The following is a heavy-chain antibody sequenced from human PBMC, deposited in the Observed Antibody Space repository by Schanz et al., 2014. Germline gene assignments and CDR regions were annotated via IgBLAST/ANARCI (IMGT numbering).Heavy chain of an antibody. D-gene: IGHD3-22*01. CDR1: GGTFNSYT. J-gene: IGHJ4*02. V-gene: IGHV1-69*08. CDR2: IIPILGIA. CDR3: ARDYYDSSGYYYCDY. Sequence: QVQLVQSGAEVKKPGSSMKVSCKASGGTFNSYTINWVRQAPGQGLEWMGRIIPILGIANYAQKFQGRLTITADKSTSTAYMELSSLRSEDTAMYYCARDYYDSSGYYYCDYWGQGTLXTVSS.